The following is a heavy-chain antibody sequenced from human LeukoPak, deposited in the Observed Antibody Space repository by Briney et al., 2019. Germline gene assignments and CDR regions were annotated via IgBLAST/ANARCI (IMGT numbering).Heavy chain of an antibody. V-gene: IGHV3-48*03. CDR1: EFTFTSYE. CDR3: ARGPSIAARYDAFDI. Sequence: GGSLRLFCAASEFTFTSYELNWVRQAPGKGLEWVSYISSSGNTIFYADSVKGRFTISRDNAKNSLYLQVISLRAEDTAVYYCARGPSIAARYDAFDIWGQGTMVTVSS. J-gene: IGHJ3*02. D-gene: IGHD6-6*01. CDR2: ISSSGNTI.